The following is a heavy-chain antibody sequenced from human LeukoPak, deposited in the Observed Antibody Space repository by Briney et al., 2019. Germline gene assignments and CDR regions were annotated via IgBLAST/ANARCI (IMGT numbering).Heavy chain of an antibody. Sequence: GGSLRLSCAASGFTFGSYGMHWVRQAPGKGLEWVAVIWYDGSNKYYADSVTGRFTISRDNSKNTLYLQMNSLRAEDTAVYSCAKTDRGHSWLYYFDSRGQGNLVTVSS. CDR3: AKTDRGHSWLYYFDS. CDR1: GFTFGSYG. CDR2: IWYDGSNK. J-gene: IGHJ4*02. D-gene: IGHD6-19*01. V-gene: IGHV3-33*06.